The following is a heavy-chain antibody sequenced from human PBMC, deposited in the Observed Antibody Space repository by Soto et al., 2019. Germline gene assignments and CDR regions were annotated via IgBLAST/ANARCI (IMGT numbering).Heavy chain of an antibody. CDR3: ARESPGIAADLQDV. CDR2: IIPIFGTA. V-gene: IGHV1-69*13. CDR1: GGTFSSYA. J-gene: IGHJ6*02. Sequence: SVKVSCKASGGTFSSYAISWVRQAPGQGLEWMGWIIPIFGTANYAQKFQGRVTITADESTSTAYMELSSLRSEDTAVYYCARESPGIAADLQDVWGQGTTVTVS. D-gene: IGHD6-13*01.